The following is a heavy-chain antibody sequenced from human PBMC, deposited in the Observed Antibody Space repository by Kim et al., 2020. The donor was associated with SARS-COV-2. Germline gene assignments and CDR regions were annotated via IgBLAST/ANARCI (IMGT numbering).Heavy chain of an antibody. Sequence: SETLSLICTVSGGSISSYYWSWIRQPPGKGLEWIGYIYYSGSTNYNPSLKSRVTISVDTSKNQFSLKLSSVTAADTAVYYCARDGYSYGYDYWGQGTLVT. V-gene: IGHV4-59*01. D-gene: IGHD5-18*01. CDR2: IYYSGST. CDR1: GGSISSYY. CDR3: ARDGYSYGYDY. J-gene: IGHJ4*02.